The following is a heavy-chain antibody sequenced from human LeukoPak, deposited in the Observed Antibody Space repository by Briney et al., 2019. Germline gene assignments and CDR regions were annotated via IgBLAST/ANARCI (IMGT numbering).Heavy chain of an antibody. J-gene: IGHJ5*02. CDR2: IYYSGST. CDR3: ARDKYSGSYGGFDP. V-gene: IGHV4-31*03. CDR1: GGSISSDGYY. Sequence: SETLSLTCTVSGGSISSDGYYWSWIRQHPGKGLEWIGYIYYSGSTYYNPSLKSRVTISVDTSKNQFSLKLSSVTAADTAVYYCARDKYSGSYGGFDPWGQGTLVTVSS. D-gene: IGHD1-26*01.